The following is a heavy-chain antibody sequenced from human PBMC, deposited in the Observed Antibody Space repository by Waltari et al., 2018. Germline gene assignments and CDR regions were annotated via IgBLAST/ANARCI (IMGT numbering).Heavy chain of an antibody. Sequence: QVQLVQSGAEVKKPGSSVRVSCKASGGIFSSYAISWVRQAPGQGLEWMGGITPLFGSTNYAQKFQGRVTITADESTNTAYMELSSLRSEDTAVYYCAGEVAESSWYRYFQHWGQGTLVIVSS. CDR3: AGEVAESSWYRYFQH. CDR1: GGIFSSYA. J-gene: IGHJ1*01. CDR2: ITPLFGST. D-gene: IGHD6-13*01. V-gene: IGHV1-69*12.